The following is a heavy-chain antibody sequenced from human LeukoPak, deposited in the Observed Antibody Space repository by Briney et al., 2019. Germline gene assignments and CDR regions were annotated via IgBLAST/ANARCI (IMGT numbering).Heavy chain of an antibody. Sequence: PGGSLRLSCAASGFTFSSYAMSWVRQAPGKGLEWVSAISGSGGSTYYAGSVKGRFTISRDNSKNTLYLQMNSLRAEDTAVYYCAKDGGYDYHYYYYGMDVWGQGTTVTVSS. CDR2: ISGSGGST. J-gene: IGHJ6*02. CDR3: AKDGGYDYHYYYYGMDV. CDR1: GFTFSSYA. D-gene: IGHD5-12*01. V-gene: IGHV3-23*01.